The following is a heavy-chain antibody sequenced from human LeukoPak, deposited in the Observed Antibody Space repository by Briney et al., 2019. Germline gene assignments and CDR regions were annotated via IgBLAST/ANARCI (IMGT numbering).Heavy chain of an antibody. CDR2: IFHSGST. CDR3: ARDREQLVSDY. V-gene: IGHV4-59*01. D-gene: IGHD6-6*01. Sequence: PSETLSLTCTVSGGSISSYYWTWIRQPPGKGLEWIGYIFHSGSTNYNPSLKSRVTMSVDTSKNQFSLKLSSVTAADTAVYYCARDREQLVSDYWGQGTLVTVSS. J-gene: IGHJ4*02. CDR1: GGSISSYY.